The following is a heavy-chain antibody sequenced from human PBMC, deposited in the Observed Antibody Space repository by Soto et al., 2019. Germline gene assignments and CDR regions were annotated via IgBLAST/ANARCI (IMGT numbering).Heavy chain of an antibody. V-gene: IGHV3-7*01. D-gene: IGHD1-1*01. Sequence: VGSLRLSCAASGFSFRDYWMTWVRQAPGKGLDWVANIKQDGSEKYYLDSLKGRFTISRDNAKNSVYLLMNSLRAEDTAVYYCARGKDGRRAGTYYFDMDVWGKGTTVTVSS. CDR2: IKQDGSEK. CDR1: GFSFRDYW. CDR3: ARGKDGRRAGTYYFDMDV. J-gene: IGHJ6*03.